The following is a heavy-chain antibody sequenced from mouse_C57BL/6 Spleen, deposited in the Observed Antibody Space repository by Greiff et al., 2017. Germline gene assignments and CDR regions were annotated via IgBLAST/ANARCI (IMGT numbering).Heavy chain of an antibody. CDR3: APYYDYDGPWFAY. CDR1: GFNIKDYY. CDR2: IDPEDGDT. Sequence: EVQLQQSGAELVKPGASVKLSCTASGFNIKDYYMHWVKQRTEQGLAWIGRIDPEDGDTKYAPKFQGKATITADTSSNTAYLQLSILTSSDTAVYYFAPYYDYDGPWFAYWGQGTLVTVSA. V-gene: IGHV14-2*01. J-gene: IGHJ3*01. D-gene: IGHD2-4*01.